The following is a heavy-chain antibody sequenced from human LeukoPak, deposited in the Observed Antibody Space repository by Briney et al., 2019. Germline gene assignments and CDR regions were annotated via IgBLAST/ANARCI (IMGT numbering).Heavy chain of an antibody. D-gene: IGHD3-3*01. V-gene: IGHV4-39*07. CDR2: IYHSGST. J-gene: IGHJ6*03. CDR3: ARGNFWSGYYTGDDYYYMDV. Sequence: SEILSLTCTVSGGSISSSSYYWGWIRQPPGKGLEWIGYIYHSGSTYYNPSLKSRVTISVDRSKNQFSLKLSSVTAADTAVYYCARGNFWSGYYTGDDYYYMDVWGKGTTVTVSS. CDR1: GGSISSSSYY.